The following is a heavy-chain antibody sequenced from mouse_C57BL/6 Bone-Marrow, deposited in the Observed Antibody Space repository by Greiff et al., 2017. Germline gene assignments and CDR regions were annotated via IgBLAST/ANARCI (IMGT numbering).Heavy chain of an antibody. V-gene: IGHV1-7*01. D-gene: IGHD1-1*01. CDR2: INPSSGYT. J-gene: IGHJ2*01. CDR1: GYPFTSYW. CDR3: ARGGYYYGSSYVDD. Sequence: QVQLKESGAELAKPGASVKLSCKASGYPFTSYWLHWVKQRPGKGLEWIGYINPSSGYTKYNQKFKDKATLSADKSYSTLDLQLSRLTYEDSAVYYCARGGYYYGSSYVDDWGQGTTLTVSS.